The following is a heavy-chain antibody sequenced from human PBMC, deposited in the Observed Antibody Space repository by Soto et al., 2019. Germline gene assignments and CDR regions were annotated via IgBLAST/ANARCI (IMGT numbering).Heavy chain of an antibody. D-gene: IGHD3-9*01. CDR3: AKDPILTGYWFDP. V-gene: IGHV3-23*01. CDR1: GFTFSSYA. CDR2: ISGSGGST. Sequence: GGSLRLSCAASGFTFSSYAMSWVRQAPGKGLEWVSTISGSGGSTYYADSVRGRFTISRDNSKNTLYLQMNSLRAGDTAVYYCAKDPILTGYWFDPWGQGTLVTVSS. J-gene: IGHJ5*02.